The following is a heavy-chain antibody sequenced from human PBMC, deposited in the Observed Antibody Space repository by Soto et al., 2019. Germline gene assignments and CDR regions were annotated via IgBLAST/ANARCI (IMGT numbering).Heavy chain of an antibody. D-gene: IGHD2-15*01. J-gene: IGHJ6*02. CDR1: GYIFTDYA. CDR2: INAGNGNT. Sequence: ASVKVSCKASGYIFTDYAMHWVRQAPGQRLEGMGWINAGNGNTKYSQKFQGRVTITRDTSASTAYMELSSLRSEDTAVYYCAIGYCSGGGCHSGKAYYSYYYGMDVWGQGTQVTV. V-gene: IGHV1-3*01. CDR3: AIGYCSGGGCHSGKAYYSYYYGMDV.